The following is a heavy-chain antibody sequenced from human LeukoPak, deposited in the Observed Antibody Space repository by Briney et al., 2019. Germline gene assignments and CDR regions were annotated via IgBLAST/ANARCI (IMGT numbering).Heavy chain of an antibody. CDR2: ISSSSSYI. V-gene: IGHV3-21*01. CDR1: GFTFSSYS. CDR3: AKGSDYDSSGNDGFDI. J-gene: IGHJ3*02. D-gene: IGHD3-22*01. Sequence: GGSLRLSCAASGFTFSSYSMNWVRQAPGKGLEWVSSISSSSSYIYYADSVKGRFTISRDNAKNSLYLQMNSLRAEDTAVYYCAKGSDYDSSGNDGFDIWGQGTMVTVSS.